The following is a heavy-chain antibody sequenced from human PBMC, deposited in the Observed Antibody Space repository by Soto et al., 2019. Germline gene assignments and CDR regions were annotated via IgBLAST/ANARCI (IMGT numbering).Heavy chain of an antibody. Sequence: DVQLVESGGGLVQPGRSLRLSCTGSAFTFDGYAMHWVRQVPVKGLEWVAGIYWNSGRVGYADFVKGRFTISRDNARNSLYLQMNSLTAEDTALYYCGRDLLPGGMDVWGQGTTVTVSS. CDR2: IYWNSGRV. J-gene: IGHJ6*02. CDR1: AFTFDGYA. CDR3: GRDLLPGGMDV. D-gene: IGHD3-22*01. V-gene: IGHV3-9*01.